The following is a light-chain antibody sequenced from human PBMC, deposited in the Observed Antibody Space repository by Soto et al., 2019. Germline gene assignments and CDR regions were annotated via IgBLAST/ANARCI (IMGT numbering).Light chain of an antibody. Sequence: DIQLTQSPSFLSASVGDRVTITFRASQDINSYLAWYQQKPGKAPKLLIYAASTLQSGVPSRFSGSGSGTEFTLTISSLQPEDFATYYCQQLNSYPLITFGGGTKVEIK. CDR2: AAS. CDR3: QQLNSYPLIT. V-gene: IGKV1-9*01. J-gene: IGKJ4*01. CDR1: QDINSY.